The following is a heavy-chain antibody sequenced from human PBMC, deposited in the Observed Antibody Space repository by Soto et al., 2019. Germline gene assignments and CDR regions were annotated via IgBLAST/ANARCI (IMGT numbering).Heavy chain of an antibody. D-gene: IGHD6-6*01. CDR3: AKDMGPSYSSSSGFDY. CDR1: GFTFSSYA. CDR2: ISGSGGST. V-gene: IGHV3-23*01. J-gene: IGHJ4*02. Sequence: GGSLRLSCAASGFTFSSYAMSWVRQAPGKGLEWVSAISGSGGSTYYADSVKGRFTISRDNSKNTLYLQMNSLRAEDTAVYYCAKDMGPSYSSSSGFDYWGQGTLVTVSS.